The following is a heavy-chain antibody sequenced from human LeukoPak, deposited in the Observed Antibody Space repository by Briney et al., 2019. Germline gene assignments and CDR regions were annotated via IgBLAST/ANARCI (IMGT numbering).Heavy chain of an antibody. Sequence: GGSLRLSCAASGFTFSSYAMHWVRQAPGKGLEWVAVISYDGSNKYYADSVKGRFTISRDNSKNTLYLQMNSLRVDDTAVYYCARDEYSFDYWGQGTLVTVSS. J-gene: IGHJ4*02. CDR3: ARDEYSFDY. V-gene: IGHV3-30-3*01. CDR1: GFTFSSYA. D-gene: IGHD4-11*01. CDR2: ISYDGSNK.